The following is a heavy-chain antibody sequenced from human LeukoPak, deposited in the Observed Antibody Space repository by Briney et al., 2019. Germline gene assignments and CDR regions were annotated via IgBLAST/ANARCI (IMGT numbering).Heavy chain of an antibody. CDR3: ARVVPSSHPPDKNWFDP. J-gene: IGHJ5*02. CDR1: GGSISSGGYS. V-gene: IGHV4-30-2*01. CDR2: IYHSGST. D-gene: IGHD2-2*01. Sequence: PSQTLSLTCAVSGGSISSGGYSWSWIRQPPGKGLEWIGYIYHSGSTYYNPSLKSRVTISVDRSKNQFSLKLSSVTAADTAVYYCARVVPSSHPPDKNWFDPWGQGTLVTVSS.